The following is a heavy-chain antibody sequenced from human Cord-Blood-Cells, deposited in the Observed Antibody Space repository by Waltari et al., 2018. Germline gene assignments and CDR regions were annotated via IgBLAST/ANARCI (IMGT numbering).Heavy chain of an antibody. V-gene: IGHV4-39*01. D-gene: IGHD6-19*01. J-gene: IGHJ2*01. CDR2: IYYSRST. CDR3: AKYSSGWYGYFDL. CDR1: GGSIISSRYS. Sequence: QLQLPDSGPGLVQPSATLSLTCPVPGGSIISSRYSWGWIRQPPGKGLEWIGSIYYSRSTYYNPSLKSRVTISVDTSKNQFSLKLSAVTAADTAVYYCAKYSSGWYGYFDLWGRGTLVTVSS.